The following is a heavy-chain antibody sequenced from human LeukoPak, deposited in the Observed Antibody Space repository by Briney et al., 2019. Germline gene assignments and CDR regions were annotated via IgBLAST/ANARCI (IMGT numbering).Heavy chain of an antibody. CDR2: ISSSGSTI. CDR1: GFTFSSYE. Sequence: GGSLRLSCAASGFTFSSYEMNWIRQAPGEGLEWVSYISSSGSTIYYADSVKGRFTISRDNAKNSLYLQMNSLRAEDTAVYYCARTAYDSSGYYDYWGQGTLVTVSS. D-gene: IGHD3-22*01. J-gene: IGHJ4*02. V-gene: IGHV3-48*03. CDR3: ARTAYDSSGYYDY.